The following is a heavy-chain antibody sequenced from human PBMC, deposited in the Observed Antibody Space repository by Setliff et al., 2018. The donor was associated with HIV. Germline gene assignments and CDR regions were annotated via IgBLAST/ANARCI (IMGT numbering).Heavy chain of an antibody. CDR1: GYTFTGYY. CDR3: ARGYYYDSSGYRYFDY. Sequence: ASVKVSCKASGYTFTGYYMHWVRQAPGQGLERMGWINPNNGGTNYAQKFQGRVTMTRDTSISTAYMKLSRLRSDDTAVYYCARGYYYDSSGYRYFDYWGQGTLVTVSS. J-gene: IGHJ4*02. D-gene: IGHD3-22*01. V-gene: IGHV1-2*02. CDR2: INPNNGGT.